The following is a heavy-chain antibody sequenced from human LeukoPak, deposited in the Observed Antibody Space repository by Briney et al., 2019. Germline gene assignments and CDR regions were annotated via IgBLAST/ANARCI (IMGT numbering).Heavy chain of an antibody. CDR2: IGASGGST. J-gene: IGHJ4*02. V-gene: IGHV3-23*01. D-gene: IGHD1-26*01. CDR3: ANGNYFDY. CDR1: GFTFSSYA. Sequence: GGSLRLSCAASGFTFSSYAMSWVRQTPGKGLEWVSGIGASGGSTYYADSVKGRFTISRDNSKNTLYLQMNSLRAEDTAVYYCANGNYFDYWGQGTLVAVSS.